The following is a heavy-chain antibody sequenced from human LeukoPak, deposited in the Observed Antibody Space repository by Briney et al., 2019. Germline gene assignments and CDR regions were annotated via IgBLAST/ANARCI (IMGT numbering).Heavy chain of an antibody. J-gene: IGHJ4*02. CDR1: GGSISSYY. V-gene: IGHV4-59*08. Sequence: SETLSLTCTVSGGSISSYYWSWIRQPPGKGLEWIGYIYYSGSTNYNPSLKSRVTISVDTSKNQFSLKLSSVTAADTAVYYCARRGYGGEFDYWGQGTLVTVSS. CDR3: ARRGYGGEFDY. D-gene: IGHD5-12*01. CDR2: IYYSGST.